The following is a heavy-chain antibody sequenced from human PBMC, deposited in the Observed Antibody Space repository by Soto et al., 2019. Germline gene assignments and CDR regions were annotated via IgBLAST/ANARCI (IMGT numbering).Heavy chain of an antibody. Sequence: GGSLRLSCAASGFTFSSYSMSWVRQAPGKGLEWVSGFRSGGDDETTYYADAVRGRFTISRDNSKNTLFLQMNSLRAEDTAIYYCAKKVNSGSGSQFFDYWGQGTLVTVSS. D-gene: IGHD3-10*01. CDR1: GFTFSSYS. CDR3: AKKVNSGSGSQFFDY. V-gene: IGHV3-23*01. CDR2: FRSGGDDETT. J-gene: IGHJ4*02.